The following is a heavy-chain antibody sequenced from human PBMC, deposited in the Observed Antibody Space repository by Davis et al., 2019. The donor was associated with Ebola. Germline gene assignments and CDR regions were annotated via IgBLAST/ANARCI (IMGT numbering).Heavy chain of an antibody. V-gene: IGHV1-69*06. D-gene: IGHD2-21*01. CDR3: ANYSKTKTYYYYGMDV. J-gene: IGHJ6*02. CDR1: GYTFTSYG. CDR2: IIPIFGTA. Sequence: AASVKVSCKASGYTFTSYGISWVRQAPGQGLEWMGGIIPIFGTANYAQKFQGRVTITADKSTSTAYMELSSLRSEDTAVYYCANYSKTKTYYYYGMDVWGQGTTVTVSS.